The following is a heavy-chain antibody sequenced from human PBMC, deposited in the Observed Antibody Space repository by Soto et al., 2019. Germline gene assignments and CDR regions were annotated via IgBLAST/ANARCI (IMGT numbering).Heavy chain of an antibody. CDR1: GYTFTSYG. J-gene: IGHJ5*02. CDR3: ARDPHEYWTSYWFDP. CDR2: ISAYNGKT. D-gene: IGHD3-3*01. V-gene: IGHV1-18*01. Sequence: ASVKVSCKASGYTFTSYGISWVRQAPGQGLEWMGWISAYNGKTTYAEKFQGRVTMTTDASTSTAYMELRSLRSDDTAVYYCARDPHEYWTSYWFDPWGQGTLVTVSS.